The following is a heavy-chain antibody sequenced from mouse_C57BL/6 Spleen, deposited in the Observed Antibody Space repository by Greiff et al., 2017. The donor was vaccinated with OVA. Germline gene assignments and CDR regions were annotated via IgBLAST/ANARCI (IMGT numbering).Heavy chain of an antibody. J-gene: IGHJ2*01. CDR3: ARVDYDYFDY. D-gene: IGHD2-4*01. V-gene: IGHV3-1*01. CDR2: ISYSGST. CDR1: GYSITSGYD. Sequence: EVQLQQSGPGMVKPSQSLSLTCTVTGYSITSGYDWHWIRHFPGNKLEWMGYISYSGSTNYNPSLKSRISITHDTSKNHFFLKLNSVTTEDTATYYCARVDYDYFDYWGQGTTLTVSS.